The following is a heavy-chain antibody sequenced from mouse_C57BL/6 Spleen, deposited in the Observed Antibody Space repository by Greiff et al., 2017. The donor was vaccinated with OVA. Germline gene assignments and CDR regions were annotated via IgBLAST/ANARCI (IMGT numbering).Heavy chain of an antibody. V-gene: IGHV1-42*01. CDR2: INPSTGGT. CDR3: AHDGYEGAWFAY. D-gene: IGHD2-3*01. CDR1: GYSFTGYY. Sequence: DVQLQESGPELVKPGASVKISCKASGYSFTGYYMNWVKQSPEKSLEWIGEINPSTGGTTYNQKFKAKATLTVDKSSSTAYMQLKSLTSEDSAVYYCAHDGYEGAWFAYWGQGTLVTVSA. J-gene: IGHJ3*01.